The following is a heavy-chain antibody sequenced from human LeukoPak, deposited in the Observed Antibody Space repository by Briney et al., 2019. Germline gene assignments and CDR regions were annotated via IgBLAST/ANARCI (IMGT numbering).Heavy chain of an antibody. CDR2: ISSSSSYI. D-gene: IGHD4-17*01. CDR1: GFTFSGYS. V-gene: IGHV3-21*01. CDR3: ARVSHYGDYLGFDY. Sequence: GGSLRLSCAASGFTFSGYSMNWLRQTPGKGLEWVSSISSSSSYIFYADSLKGRFTISRDNAKNSLFLQMNSLRAEDTAVYYCARVSHYGDYLGFDYWGQGTLVTVSS. J-gene: IGHJ4*02.